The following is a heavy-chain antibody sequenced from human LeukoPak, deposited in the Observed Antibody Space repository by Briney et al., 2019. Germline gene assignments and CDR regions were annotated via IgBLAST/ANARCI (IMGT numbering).Heavy chain of an antibody. Sequence: PGGSLRLSCTASGFSFSRYSMNWVRQAPGKGLEWISYISSDGSTTYYADSVKGRFTISRDNSKNTLYLQMNSLRAEDTAVYYCAKGTEYQLLNWFDPWGQGTLVTVSS. CDR1: GFSFSRYS. J-gene: IGHJ5*02. CDR2: ISSDGSTT. CDR3: AKGTEYQLLNWFDP. V-gene: IGHV3-48*01. D-gene: IGHD2-2*01.